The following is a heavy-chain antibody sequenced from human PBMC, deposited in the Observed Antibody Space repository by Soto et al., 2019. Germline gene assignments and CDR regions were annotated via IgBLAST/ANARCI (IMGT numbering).Heavy chain of an antibody. J-gene: IGHJ5*02. D-gene: IGHD3-22*01. CDR1: GFTFGYYA. CDR2: IRSKAYGGTT. CDR3: THSKVYDSSGYPLFDP. Sequence: PGGSLRLSCTASGFTFGYYAMSWFRQAPGKGLEWVGFIRSKAYGGTTEYAASVKGRFTISRDDSKSIAYLQMNSLKTEDTAVYYCTHSKVYDSSGYPLFDPWGQGTLVTVSS. V-gene: IGHV3-49*03.